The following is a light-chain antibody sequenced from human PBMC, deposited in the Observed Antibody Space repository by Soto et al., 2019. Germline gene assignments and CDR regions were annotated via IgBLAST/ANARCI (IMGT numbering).Light chain of an antibody. V-gene: IGKV1-5*03. Sequence: IQMTQSPATLSASVGDRVTITCRASQSISYRLAWYQQKPGKAPKLLIYKASSLESGVPSRFSGSGSGTEFTLTISSLQPDDFATYYCQQYNTFWTFGPGTKVDIK. CDR2: KAS. J-gene: IGKJ1*01. CDR1: QSISYR. CDR3: QQYNTFWT.